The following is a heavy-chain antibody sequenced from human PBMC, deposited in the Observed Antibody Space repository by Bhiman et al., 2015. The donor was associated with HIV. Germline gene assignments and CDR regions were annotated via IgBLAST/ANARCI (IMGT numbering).Heavy chain of an antibody. Sequence: QVQLVESGGGLVKPGGSLRLSCAASGFTFSDYYMSWIRQAPGKGLEWVSFISRSGSTIYYGDSVKGRFSFSRDNAKNSLYLQMNSLRAADTAVYYCAKNRIMTGYSYAMDVWGQGTTVTVSS. CDR1: GFTFSDYY. CDR2: ISRSGSTI. V-gene: IGHV3-11*04. J-gene: IGHJ6*02. CDR3: AKNRIMTGYSYAMDV. D-gene: IGHD3-9*01.